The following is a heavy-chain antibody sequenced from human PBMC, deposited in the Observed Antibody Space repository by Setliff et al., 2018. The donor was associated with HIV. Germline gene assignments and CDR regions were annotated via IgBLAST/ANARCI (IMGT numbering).Heavy chain of an antibody. Sequence: SGGSLRLSCAASGFTVSSNYMSWVRQAPGKGLEWVSVIYSDGSTYYADSVKGRFTISRDNSKTTLYVQMNSLRAEDTAVYYCARDPTYYFDSSGPYDAFDIWGQGTMVTVSS. V-gene: IGHV3-53*05. CDR3: ARDPTYYFDSSGPYDAFDI. CDR1: GFTVSSNY. D-gene: IGHD3-22*01. J-gene: IGHJ3*02. CDR2: IYSDGST.